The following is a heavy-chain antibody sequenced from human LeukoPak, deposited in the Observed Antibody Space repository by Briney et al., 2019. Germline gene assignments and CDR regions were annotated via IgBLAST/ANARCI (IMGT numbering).Heavy chain of an antibody. V-gene: IGHV3-30*04. Sequence: GGSLRLSCAASGFTFSSYAMHWVRQAPGKGLEWVAVISYDGSNKYYPDSVKGRLTISRDNSKNTLHLQMNSLKTEDTAVYYCLYYYSSGSHCDYWGQGTLVTVSS. CDR1: GFTFSSYA. CDR2: ISYDGSNK. D-gene: IGHD3-10*01. J-gene: IGHJ4*02. CDR3: LYYYSSGSHCDY.